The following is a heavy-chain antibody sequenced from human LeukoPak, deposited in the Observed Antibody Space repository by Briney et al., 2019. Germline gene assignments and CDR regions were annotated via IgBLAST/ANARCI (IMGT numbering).Heavy chain of an antibody. Sequence: GGSLRLSCAASGFTFSSYSMNWVRQAPGKGLEWVSYISSSSSTIYYADSVKGRFTISRDNAKNSLYLQMNSLRAEDTAVYYCARDWSGYCTNGVCYGFGYWGQETLVTVSS. D-gene: IGHD2-8*01. CDR3: ARDWSGYCTNGVCYGFGY. CDR2: ISSSSSTI. J-gene: IGHJ4*02. CDR1: GFTFSSYS. V-gene: IGHV3-48*01.